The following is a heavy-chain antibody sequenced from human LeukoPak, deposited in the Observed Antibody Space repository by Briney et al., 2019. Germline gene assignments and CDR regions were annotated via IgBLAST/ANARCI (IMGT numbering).Heavy chain of an antibody. CDR3: ARDGTAAGLYFDL. Sequence: GGSLRLSCEVSGFTFTDYWMNWVRQAPGKGPEWVASIRQDGSEKTYVDSVKGRFTISRDNAKNSLSLQLNGLRAEDTAVYYCARDGTAAGLYFDLWGQGTLVTVSS. J-gene: IGHJ4*01. D-gene: IGHD6-13*01. CDR1: GFTFTDYW. CDR2: IRQDGSEK. V-gene: IGHV3-7*01.